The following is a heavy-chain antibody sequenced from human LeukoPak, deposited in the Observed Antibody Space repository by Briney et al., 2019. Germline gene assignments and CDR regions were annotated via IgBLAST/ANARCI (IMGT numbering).Heavy chain of an antibody. CDR3: AKGPLRGTAAAIDY. D-gene: IGHD2-2*01. J-gene: IGHJ4*02. V-gene: IGHV3-30*18. Sequence: PGGSLRLSCAASGLTFSNYGMHWVRQAPGKGLEWVAVIATDGRDKKYADSVKGRFTISRDNSKNTLYLEMNSLRPEDTAVYHCAKGPLRGTAAAIDYWGQGTLVTVSS. CDR2: IATDGRDK. CDR1: GLTFSNYG.